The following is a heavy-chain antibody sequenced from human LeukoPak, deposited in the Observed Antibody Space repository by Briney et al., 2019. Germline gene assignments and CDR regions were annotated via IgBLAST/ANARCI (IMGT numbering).Heavy chain of an antibody. D-gene: IGHD1-26*01. Sequence: GGSLRLSCTASGFTFSSYEMNWVRQAPGKGLEWVSYISSSGSTIYYADSVKGRFTISRDNSKNTLYLQMNSLRAEDTAVYYCARDREWELSYYYYGMDVWGQGTTVTVSS. V-gene: IGHV3-48*03. CDR3: ARDREWELSYYYYGMDV. CDR1: GFTFSSYE. J-gene: IGHJ6*02. CDR2: ISSSGSTI.